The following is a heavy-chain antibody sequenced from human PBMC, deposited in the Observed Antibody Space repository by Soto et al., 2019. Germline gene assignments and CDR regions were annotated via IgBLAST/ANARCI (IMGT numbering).Heavy chain of an antibody. V-gene: IGHV3-15*01. D-gene: IGHD5-18*01. J-gene: IGHJ6*04. CDR1: LFTFINSC. CDR3: NTEGYSYGPDPVIESYYYGMAV. CDR2: IKSKTYGGTT. Sequence: PWWSLRLSCASSLFTFINSCIICVLQAPLNGLEWVCRIKSKTYGGTTDYAAPVKVIFTISRDDSKNTLYLQMNSLKTEDTAVYYCNTEGYSYGPDPVIESYYYGMAVWGKGNTVNVSS.